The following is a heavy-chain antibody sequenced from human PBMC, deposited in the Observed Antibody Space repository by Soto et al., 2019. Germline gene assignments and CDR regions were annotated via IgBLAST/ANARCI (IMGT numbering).Heavy chain of an antibody. CDR1: GFTFSSYA. CDR2: ISGNGGST. CDR3: AKGPVLYNFLPQYEY. D-gene: IGHD3-3*01. V-gene: IGHV3-23*01. Sequence: GGSLRLSCAASGFTFSSYAMSWVRQAPGKGLEWVSAISGNGGSTYYADSVKGRFTISRDNSKNTLYLQMNSLRAEDTAVYYCAKGPVLYNFLPQYEYWGQGTLVTVPP. J-gene: IGHJ4*02.